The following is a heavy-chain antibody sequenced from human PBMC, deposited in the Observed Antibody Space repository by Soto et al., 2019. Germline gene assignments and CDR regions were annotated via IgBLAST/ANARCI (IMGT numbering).Heavy chain of an antibody. D-gene: IGHD1-26*01. V-gene: IGHV4-4*02. J-gene: IGHJ4*02. CDR2: IFHSGST. CDR3: ARVYSGSYSDS. CDR1: GGSIGSHYW. Sequence: PSETLALTCTVSGGSIGSHYWSWVRQPPGKGLEWIGEIFHSGSTNYNPSLKTRLTMSVDKSKNQFSLKLSSVTAADTAVYYCARVYSGSYSDSWGRGTLVTVSS.